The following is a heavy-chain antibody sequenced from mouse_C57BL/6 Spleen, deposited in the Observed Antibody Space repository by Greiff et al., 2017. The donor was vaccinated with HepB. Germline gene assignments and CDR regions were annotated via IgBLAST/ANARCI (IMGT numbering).Heavy chain of an antibody. V-gene: IGHV1-81*01. CDR2: IYPRSGNT. CDR3: ARLDTTVEEYFDV. J-gene: IGHJ1*03. CDR1: GYTFTSYG. D-gene: IGHD1-1*01. Sequence: QVQLQQSGAELARPGASVKLSCKASGYTFTSYGISWVKQRTGQGLEWIGEIYPRSGNTYYNEKFKGKATLTADKSSSTAYMELRSLTSEDSAVYFCARLDTTVEEYFDVWGTGTTVTVSS.